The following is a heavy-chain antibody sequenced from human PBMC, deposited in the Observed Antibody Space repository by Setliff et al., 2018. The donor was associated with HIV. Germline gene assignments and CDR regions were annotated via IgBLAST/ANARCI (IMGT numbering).Heavy chain of an antibody. D-gene: IGHD3-3*01. Sequence: SETLSLTCAVYAGSFSGYYWSWIRQPSGKGREWTGEISHSGIANYTPYLKSRVTISVDTSKNQFSLNLTSVTAADTAVYYCAGVASYDFWSGYLHYFDYWGQGTPVTVSS. J-gene: IGHJ4*02. CDR1: AGSFSGYY. V-gene: IGHV4-34*01. CDR3: AGVASYDFWSGYLHYFDY. CDR2: ISHSGIA.